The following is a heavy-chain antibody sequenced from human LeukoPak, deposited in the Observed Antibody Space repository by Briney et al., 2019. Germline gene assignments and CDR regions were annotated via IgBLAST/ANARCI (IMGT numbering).Heavy chain of an antibody. D-gene: IGHD6-19*01. Sequence: GESLKISCKGSGYSFTNYWIGLVRQMPGKGLEWMGIIYPGDSDTRYSPSFQGQVTISADKSITTAYLQWSSLKASDTAMYYYARQNRYGSGWYEGGFDYWGQGILVTVSS. CDR1: GYSFTNYW. V-gene: IGHV5-51*01. CDR3: ARQNRYGSGWYEGGFDY. CDR2: IYPGDSDT. J-gene: IGHJ4*02.